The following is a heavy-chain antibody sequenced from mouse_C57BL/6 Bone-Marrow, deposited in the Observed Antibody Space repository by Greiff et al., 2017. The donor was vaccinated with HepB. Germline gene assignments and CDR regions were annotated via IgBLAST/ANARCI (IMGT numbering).Heavy chain of an antibody. Sequence: EVKVVESGGGLVKPGGSLKLSCAASGFTFSSYAMSWVRQTPEKRLGWVATISDGGSYTYYPDNVKGRFTISRDNAKNNLYLQMSHLKSEDTAMYYCARDGNRGYFDYWGQGTTLTVSS. CDR3: ARDGNRGYFDY. D-gene: IGHD2-1*01. J-gene: IGHJ2*01. V-gene: IGHV5-4*01. CDR1: GFTFSSYA. CDR2: ISDGGSYT.